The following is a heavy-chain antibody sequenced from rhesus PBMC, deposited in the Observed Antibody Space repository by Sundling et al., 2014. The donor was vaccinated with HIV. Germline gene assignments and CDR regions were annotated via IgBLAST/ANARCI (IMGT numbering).Heavy chain of an antibody. V-gene: IGHV2S1*01. Sequence: QVTLKESGPALVKPTQTLTLTCTFSGFSLSSSGVGVGWIRQPPGKALEWLASIYWDDDKRYSTSLKSRLTISKDTSKDQVVLTVTNMDPTDTATYFCARRTLYFDYWGQGVLVTVSS. CDR3: ARRTLYFDY. D-gene: IGHD1-14*01. J-gene: IGHJ4*01. CDR2: IYWDDDK. CDR1: GFSLSSSGVG.